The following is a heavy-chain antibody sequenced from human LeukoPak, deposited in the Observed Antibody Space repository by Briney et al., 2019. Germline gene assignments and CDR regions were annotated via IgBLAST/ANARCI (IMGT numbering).Heavy chain of an antibody. CDR1: GFTFSSYA. CDR2: ISSSGATT. V-gene: IGHV3-23*01. Sequence: GESLRLSCAASGFTFSSYAMYWVRQAPGKGLEWVSAISSSGATTYYADSVKGRFTISRDNSKNTLFLQMDSLRAEDTAVYYCAKDSTSGRYALDYWGQGTLVTVSS. J-gene: IGHJ4*02. D-gene: IGHD2-2*01. CDR3: AKDSTSGRYALDY.